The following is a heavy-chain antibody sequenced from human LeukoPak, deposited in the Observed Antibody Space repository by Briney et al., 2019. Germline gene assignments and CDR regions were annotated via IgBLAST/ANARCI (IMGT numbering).Heavy chain of an antibody. CDR3: ARVRGVRGLPGILIGRFSDYYYMDV. Sequence: GASVKVSCKASGYTFTTYYLHWVRQAPGQGLEWMGIINPSGGGTTYAQKFQGRVTLTGDMSTSTFYMELSSLRSEDTAVYYCARVRGVRGLPGILIGRFSDYYYMDVWGKGTTVTISS. CDR2: INPSGGGT. CDR1: GYTFTTYY. V-gene: IGHV1-46*01. J-gene: IGHJ6*03. D-gene: IGHD3-9*01.